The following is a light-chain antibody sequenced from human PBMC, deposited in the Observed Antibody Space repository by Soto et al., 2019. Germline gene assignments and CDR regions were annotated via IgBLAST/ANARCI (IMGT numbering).Light chain of an antibody. CDR1: XXILYTSSKRNY. V-gene: IGKV4-1*01. CDR2: WAS. J-gene: IGKJ1*01. Sequence: DIVMTQSPDSLAVSXXXXATXNCKSSXXILYTSSKRNYLAWYQYKPGQPPKLLVYWASTRESGVPARFSGSVSETDFTLTISSLQAEDVAVYYCHQYYSNPQTFGQGTRVEIK. CDR3: HQYYSNPQT.